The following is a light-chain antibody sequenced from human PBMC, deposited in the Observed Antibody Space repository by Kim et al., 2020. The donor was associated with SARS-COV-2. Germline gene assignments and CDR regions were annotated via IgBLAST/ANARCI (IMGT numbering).Light chain of an antibody. V-gene: IGLV1-51*01. CDR3: GTWDSSLSIWV. Sequence: GQKVTISCSGSSSNIGEKSVTWYQQLPGTAPKLLIYDNNKRPSGIPDRISGSKSGTSATLDITGLQTGDEADYYCGTWDSSLSIWVFGGGTQLTVL. J-gene: IGLJ3*02. CDR2: DNN. CDR1: SSNIGEKS.